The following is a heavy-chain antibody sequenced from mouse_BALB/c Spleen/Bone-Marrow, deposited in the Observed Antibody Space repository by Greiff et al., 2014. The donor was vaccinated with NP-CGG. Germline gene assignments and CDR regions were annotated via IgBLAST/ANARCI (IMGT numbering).Heavy chain of an antibody. CDR2: INPSNGRT. CDR1: GYTFTSYW. D-gene: IGHD1-1*01. CDR3: ALYYYGSLDY. Sequence: QVQLKQSGAELVKPGASVKLSCKASGYTFTSYWMHWVKQRPGQGLEWIGEINPSNGRTNYNEKFESKATLTVDKSSSTAYMQLSSLTSEDSAVYYCALYYYGSLDYWGQGTTLTVSS. V-gene: IGHV1S81*02. J-gene: IGHJ2*01.